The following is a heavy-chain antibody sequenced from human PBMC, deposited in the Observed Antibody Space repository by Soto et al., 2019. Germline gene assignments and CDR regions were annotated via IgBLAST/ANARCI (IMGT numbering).Heavy chain of an antibody. Sequence: PSETLSLTCTVSGGSISSYYWSWIRQPPGKGLEWIGYIYYSGSTNYNPSLKSRVTISVDTSKNQFSLKLSSVTAADTAVYYCARDIYSSSFDPWGQGTLVTVSS. V-gene: IGHV4-59*01. CDR1: GGSISSYY. CDR3: ARDIYSSSFDP. CDR2: IYYSGST. D-gene: IGHD6-6*01. J-gene: IGHJ5*02.